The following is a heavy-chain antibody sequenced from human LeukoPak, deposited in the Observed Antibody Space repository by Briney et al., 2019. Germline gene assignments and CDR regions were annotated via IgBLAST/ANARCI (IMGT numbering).Heavy chain of an antibody. D-gene: IGHD6-13*01. V-gene: IGHV1-24*01. CDR3: ATATSSWYPFLNYYYYGMDV. Sequence: ASVKVSCKVCGYTLTELSMHWVRQAPGKGLEWMGGFDPEDGETIYAQKFQGRVTMTEDTSTDTAYMELSSLRSEDTAVYYCATATSSWYPFLNYYYYGMDVWGQGTTVTVSS. J-gene: IGHJ6*02. CDR1: GYTLTELS. CDR2: FDPEDGET.